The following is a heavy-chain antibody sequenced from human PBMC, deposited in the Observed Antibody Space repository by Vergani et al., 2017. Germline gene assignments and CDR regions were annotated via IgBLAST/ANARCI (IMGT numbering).Heavy chain of an antibody. J-gene: IGHJ3*02. CDR1: GGTFSSYT. CDR3: ASGLPVRGVSPSGAFDI. CDR2: IIPILGIA. Sequence: QVQLVQSGAEVKKPGSSVKVSCKASGGTFSSYTISWVRQAPGQGLEWMGRIIPILGIANYAQKFQGRVTITADKSTSTAYMELSSLRSEDTAVYYCASGLPVRGVSPSGAFDIWGQGTMVTVSS. V-gene: IGHV1-69*02. D-gene: IGHD3-10*02.